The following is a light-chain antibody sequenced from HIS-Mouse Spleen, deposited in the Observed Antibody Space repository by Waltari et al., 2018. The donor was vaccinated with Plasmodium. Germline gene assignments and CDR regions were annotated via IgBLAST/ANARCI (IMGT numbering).Light chain of an antibody. J-gene: IGKJ1*01. CDR2: KAS. CDR3: QQYNSYSWT. CDR1: QSISSR. Sequence: DIQMTQSPSTLSASVGDRVTITCRASQSISSRLAWYQQKPGKAPKHLIYKASSLESGVRSRFRRSGSGTEFTLTISSLHPDDFATYYCQQYNSYSWTFGQGTKVEIK. V-gene: IGKV1-5*03.